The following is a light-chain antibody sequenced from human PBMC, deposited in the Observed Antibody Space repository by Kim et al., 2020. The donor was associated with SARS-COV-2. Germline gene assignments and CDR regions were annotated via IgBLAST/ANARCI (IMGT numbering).Light chain of an antibody. Sequence: GRASTMSCTGTSGDVGSYNLVSWYQHHPGKAPKLLIYEVSKRPSGVSNRFSGSKSGNTASLTISGLQAEDEADYYCCSYAGSSTWVFGGGTQLTVL. CDR3: CSYAGSSTWV. J-gene: IGLJ3*02. V-gene: IGLV2-23*02. CDR1: SGDVGSYNL. CDR2: EVS.